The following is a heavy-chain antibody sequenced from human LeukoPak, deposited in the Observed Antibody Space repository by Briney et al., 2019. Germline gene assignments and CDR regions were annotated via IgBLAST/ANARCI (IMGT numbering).Heavy chain of an antibody. CDR1: GGSFSGYY. V-gene: IGHV3-23*01. CDR2: ISGSGGST. D-gene: IGHD6-19*01. CDR3: ARSYIAVAGGFDY. J-gene: IGHJ4*02. Sequence: ETLSLTCAVYGGSFSGYYWSWIRQAPGKGLEWVSAISGSGGSTYYADSVKGRFTISRDNSKNTLYLQMNSLRAEDTAVYYCARSYIAVAGGFDYWGQGTLVTVSS.